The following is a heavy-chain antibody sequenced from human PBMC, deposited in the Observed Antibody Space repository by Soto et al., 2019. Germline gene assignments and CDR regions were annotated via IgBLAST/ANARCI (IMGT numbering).Heavy chain of an antibody. V-gene: IGHV2-70*12. J-gene: IGHJ6*04. CDR2: IDWDDDK. CDR3: AHIRGAGAYYYYPMDV. D-gene: IGHD3-10*01. CDR1: GFSLTTPGVC. Sequence: SGPTLVNPRQTLTLTCTFSGFSLTTPGVCVSWIRQPPGKALEWLAVIDWDDDKYYSTSLKTRLSISMDTSKNQVVLEMTNVAPVDTATYYCAHIRGAGAYYYYPMDVWGKGTTVTVSS.